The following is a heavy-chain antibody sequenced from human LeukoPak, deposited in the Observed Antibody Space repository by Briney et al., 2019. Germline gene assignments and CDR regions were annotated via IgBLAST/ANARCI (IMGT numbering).Heavy chain of an antibody. V-gene: IGHV4-30-4*01. CDR1: GGSINSDTGY. J-gene: IGHJ6*03. CDR3: ARGDYGSGSQQSSYYYMDV. Sequence: PTQCLSLTCSVSGGSINSDTGYGSWIPQARGKSLEWVGFILEAGITNYNPSLKSRVTISVDTSKNQFSLKLSSVTAADTAVYYCARGDYGSGSQQSSYYYMDVWGKGTTVT. CDR2: ILEAGIT. D-gene: IGHD3-10*01.